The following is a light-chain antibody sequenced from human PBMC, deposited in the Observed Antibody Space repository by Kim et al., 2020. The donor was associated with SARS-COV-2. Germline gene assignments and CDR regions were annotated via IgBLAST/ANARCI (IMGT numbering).Light chain of an antibody. V-gene: IGLV2-14*03. Sequence: ITISCTGTSSDVGGYNYVSWYQHHPGKAPILMIYDVSNRPSGVSNRFSGSKSGNTASLTISGLQAEDEADYYCSSYTSSSTLDVFGTGTKVTVL. CDR1: SSDVGGYNY. J-gene: IGLJ1*01. CDR3: SSYTSSSTLDV. CDR2: DVS.